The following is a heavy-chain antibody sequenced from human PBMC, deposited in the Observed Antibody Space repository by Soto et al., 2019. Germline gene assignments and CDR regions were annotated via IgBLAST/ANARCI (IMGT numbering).Heavy chain of an antibody. J-gene: IGHJ6*02. Sequence: QVQLVQSGAEVKKPGASVKVSCKASGYTFTSYDINWVRQATGQGLEWMGWMNPNSGNTGYAQKFQGRVTMTRSTSISTAYMELSSLRSEDTAVYYCARGVTMVRGVIIFYYYYGMDVWGQGTTVTVSS. CDR3: ARGVTMVRGVIIFYYYYGMDV. CDR2: MNPNSGNT. D-gene: IGHD3-10*01. CDR1: GYTFTSYD. V-gene: IGHV1-8*01.